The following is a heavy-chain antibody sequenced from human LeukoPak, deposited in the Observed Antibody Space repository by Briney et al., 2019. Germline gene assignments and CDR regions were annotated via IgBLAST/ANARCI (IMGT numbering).Heavy chain of an antibody. CDR1: GFTFSSYW. Sequence: GGSLRLSCAASGFTFSSYWMNWARQAPGKGLEWVASINHNGNVNYYVDSVKGRFTISRDNAKNSLYLQMSNLRAEDTAVYYCARFLTSTGWFSYFDHWGQGTLVTVS. D-gene: IGHD6-19*01. CDR3: ARFLTSTGWFSYFDH. J-gene: IGHJ4*02. V-gene: IGHV3-7*03. CDR2: INHNGNVN.